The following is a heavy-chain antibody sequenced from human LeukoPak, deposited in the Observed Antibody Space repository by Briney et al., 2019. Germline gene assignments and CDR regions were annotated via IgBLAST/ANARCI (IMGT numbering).Heavy chain of an antibody. CDR1: GFTVSSNY. CDR3: ARDSSEDYFDY. Sequence: GGSLRLSCAAFGFTVSSNYMSWVRQAPGKGLEWVSYISSSSSTIYYADSVKGRFTISRDNAKNSLYLQMNSLRAEDTAVYYCARDSSEDYFDYWGQGTLVTVSS. V-gene: IGHV3-48*01. CDR2: ISSSSSTI. J-gene: IGHJ4*02. D-gene: IGHD6-19*01.